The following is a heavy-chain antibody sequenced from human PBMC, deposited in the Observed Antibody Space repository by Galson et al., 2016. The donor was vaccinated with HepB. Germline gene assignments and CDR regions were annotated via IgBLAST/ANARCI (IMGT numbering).Heavy chain of an antibody. Sequence: SLRLSCAASGFSFRLYAMAWVRQAPEKGLEWVSSITPGGGSSYYADSVKGRFTISSDNSKSTLYLHINTLSDEDPAVYYCAKGRSWPPLLEYWGQGALVSVSS. CDR2: ITPGGGSS. J-gene: IGHJ4*02. D-gene: IGHD6-13*01. CDR3: AKGRSWPPLLEY. CDR1: GFSFRLYA. V-gene: IGHV3-23*01.